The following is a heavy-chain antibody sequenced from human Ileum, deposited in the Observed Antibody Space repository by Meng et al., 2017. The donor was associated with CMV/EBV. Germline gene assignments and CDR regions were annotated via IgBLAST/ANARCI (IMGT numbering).Heavy chain of an antibody. D-gene: IGHD5-12*01. Sequence: LGGLGGGLVKPGGSFRLSCAGSGCTLRNDWMSWVRQVPGKGLEWVGRVKSGGTIDYAAPVKGRFTISRDDAKNTMYLQINSLKTEDTARYYCLYSGNEWCYGYWGQGTLVTVSS. CDR2: VKSGGTI. CDR1: GCTLRNDW. CDR3: LYSGNEWCYGY. V-gene: IGHV3-15*01. J-gene: IGHJ4*02.